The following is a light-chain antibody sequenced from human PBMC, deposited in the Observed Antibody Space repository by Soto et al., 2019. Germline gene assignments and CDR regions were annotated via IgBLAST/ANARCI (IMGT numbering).Light chain of an antibody. CDR3: SSYRSDSTVWV. CDR1: STDIGAYNY. J-gene: IGLJ3*02. V-gene: IGLV2-14*01. CDR2: EVT. Sequence: QSVLTQPASVSGCPGQSITISCTGTSTDIGAYNYVSWYQQHPGKAPKLMIYEVTNRPSGVSTRFSGSKSGNTASLTISGLQAEDEANYYCSSYRSDSTVWVFGGGTKLTVL.